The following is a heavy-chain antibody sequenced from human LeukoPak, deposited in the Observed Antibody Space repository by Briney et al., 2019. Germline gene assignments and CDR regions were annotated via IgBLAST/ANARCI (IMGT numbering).Heavy chain of an antibody. V-gene: IGHV3-7*01. Sequence: GGPLRLSCAAYEFTFSNYVMSWVRQAPGKGLGWVANIKQDGSEKYYVDSVKGRFTISRDNAKNSLYLQMNSLRAEDTAVYYCARAGKAFEIWGQGTMVTVSS. D-gene: IGHD3-10*01. J-gene: IGHJ3*02. CDR1: EFTFSNYV. CDR3: ARAGKAFEI. CDR2: IKQDGSEK.